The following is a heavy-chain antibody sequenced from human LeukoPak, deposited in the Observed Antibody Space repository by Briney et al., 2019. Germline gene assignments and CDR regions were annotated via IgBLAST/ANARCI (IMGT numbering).Heavy chain of an antibody. V-gene: IGHV3-23*01. J-gene: IGHJ4*02. D-gene: IGHD3-22*01. Sequence: QPGGSLRLSCVASGFTFRSYAMNWVRQAPGKGLEWVSTLSGGGGGTYYADSVKGRFTISRDNSKSTLYLQMKSLRAEDTAVYFCAKSDAYDTTYYFDFWGQGTLVTVSS. CDR1: GFTFRSYA. CDR2: LSGGGGGT. CDR3: AKSDAYDTTYYFDF.